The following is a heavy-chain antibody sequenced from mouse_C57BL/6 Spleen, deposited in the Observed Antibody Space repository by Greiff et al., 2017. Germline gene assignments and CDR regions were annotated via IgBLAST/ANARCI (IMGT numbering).Heavy chain of an antibody. V-gene: IGHV1-82*01. Sequence: LEESGPELVKPGASVKISCKASGYAFSSSWMNWVKQRPGKGLEWIGRIYPGDGDTNYNGKFKGKATLTADKSSSTAYMQLSSLTSEDSAVYFCARSSSGYWGQGTTLTVSS. D-gene: IGHD3-2*02. CDR2: IYPGDGDT. CDR1: GYAFSSSW. CDR3: ARSSSGY. J-gene: IGHJ2*01.